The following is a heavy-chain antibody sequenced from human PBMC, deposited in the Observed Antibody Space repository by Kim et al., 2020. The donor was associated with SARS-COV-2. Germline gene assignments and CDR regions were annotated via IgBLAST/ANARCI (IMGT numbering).Heavy chain of an antibody. Sequence: GGSLRLSCVASGFTFSGHWMHWVRQVSGKGLLWVARIKSDGSSTSYADSVKGRFTISRDNAKNTLYLQMNSLRAEDTAVYYCARDRVDILTHYHPMFDYWGQGTLVTVSS. CDR1: GFTFSGHW. V-gene: IGHV3-74*01. CDR3: ARDRVDILTHYHPMFDY. CDR2: IKSDGSST. J-gene: IGHJ4*02. D-gene: IGHD3-9*01.